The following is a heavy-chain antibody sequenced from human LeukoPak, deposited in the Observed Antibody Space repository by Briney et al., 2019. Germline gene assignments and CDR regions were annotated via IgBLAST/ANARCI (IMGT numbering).Heavy chain of an antibody. Sequence: SGTLSLTCAVSGGSISSSNWWSWVRQPPGKGLEWMGEIYHSGSTNYNPSLKSRVTISVDTSKNQFSLKLSSVTAADTAVYYCARHETNDYGDYRYYFDYWGQGTLVTVSS. CDR1: GGSISSSNW. CDR3: ARHETNDYGDYRYYFDY. V-gene: IGHV4-4*02. J-gene: IGHJ4*02. D-gene: IGHD4-17*01. CDR2: IYHSGST.